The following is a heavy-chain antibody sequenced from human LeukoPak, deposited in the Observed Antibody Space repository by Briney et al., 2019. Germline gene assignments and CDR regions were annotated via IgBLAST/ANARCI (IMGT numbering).Heavy chain of an antibody. V-gene: IGHV4-30-2*01. Sequence: SETLSLTCAVSGGSISSGGYSWSWIPQPPGKGLEWIGYIYHSGSTYYNPSLKSPVTISVDRSKNQFSLKLSSVTAADTAVYYCARVKPQYGPSFDYWGQGTLVTVSS. CDR1: GGSISSGGYS. J-gene: IGHJ4*02. D-gene: IGHD2-8*01. CDR2: IYHSGST. CDR3: ARVKPQYGPSFDY.